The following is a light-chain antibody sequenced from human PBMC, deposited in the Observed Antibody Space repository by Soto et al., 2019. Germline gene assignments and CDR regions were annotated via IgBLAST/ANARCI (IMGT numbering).Light chain of an antibody. Sequence: QSVLTQPASVSGSPGQSITIACTGTNRDVGSYNLVSWYQQRPGEAPKLIISEVRNRPSGISYRFTGSKSGNTASLTISGLQAEDEADYYCSSYTTTSTLEFGGGTKLTVL. CDR3: SSYTTTSTLE. CDR1: NRDVGSYNL. J-gene: IGLJ3*02. V-gene: IGLV2-14*01. CDR2: EVR.